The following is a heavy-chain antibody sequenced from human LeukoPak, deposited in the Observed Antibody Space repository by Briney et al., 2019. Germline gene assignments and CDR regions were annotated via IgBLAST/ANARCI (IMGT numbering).Heavy chain of an antibody. CDR1: GFTFSSYG. CDR2: IWYDGSNK. V-gene: IGHV3-33*06. CDR3: AKDGAGDYESYFDY. Sequence: GRSLRFSCAASGFTFSSYGMHWVRQAPGTGLEWVTVIWYDGSNKYYADSVKGRFTISRDNSKNTLYLQMNSLRAEDTAVYYCAKDGAGDYESYFDYWGQGTLVTVSS. J-gene: IGHJ4*02. D-gene: IGHD4-17*01.